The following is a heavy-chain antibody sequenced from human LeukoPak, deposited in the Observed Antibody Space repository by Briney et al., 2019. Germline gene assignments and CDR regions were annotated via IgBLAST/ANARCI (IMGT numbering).Heavy chain of an antibody. D-gene: IGHD2-21*01. CDR1: GFTFNTYW. CDR3: ASDPFNIAAHDAFNF. Sequence: PGGSLRLSCVASGFTFNTYWMSWVRQAPGKGLGWVANINHDGSGKYYVDSVKGRLTISRDNAKNSLYLQMNSLRVEDKAVDYCASDPFNIAAHDAFNFWGQGTAVTVSS. V-gene: IGHV3-7*01. J-gene: IGHJ3*01. CDR2: INHDGSGK.